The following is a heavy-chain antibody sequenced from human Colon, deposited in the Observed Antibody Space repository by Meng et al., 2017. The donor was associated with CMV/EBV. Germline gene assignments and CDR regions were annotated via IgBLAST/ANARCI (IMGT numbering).Heavy chain of an antibody. CDR3: ATDHLWGMPN. D-gene: IGHD3-3*02. CDR2: IRFDGSQQ. CDR1: GFIFSHYS. V-gene: IGHV3-30*02. Sequence: VRWVGSGGGVVQPGGSLRPSFVTSGFIFSHYSMQWVRQSPGKGLEWVAHIRFDGSQQFYVQSVKGRFTVSRHDPKNTLYLQMNDLRPEDTGVYYCATDHLWGMPNWGRGTLVTISS. J-gene: IGHJ4*02.